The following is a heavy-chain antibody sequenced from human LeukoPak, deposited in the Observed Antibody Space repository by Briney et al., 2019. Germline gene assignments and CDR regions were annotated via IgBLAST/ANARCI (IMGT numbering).Heavy chain of an antibody. J-gene: IGHJ3*02. CDR2: IYTSGST. CDR1: GGSISSGSYY. CDR3: AKNYDILTGDAFDI. V-gene: IGHV4-61*02. D-gene: IGHD3-9*01. Sequence: PSETLSLTCTVSGGSISSGSYYWSWILQPAGKGLEWIGRIYTSGSTNYNPSLKSRVTISVDTSKNQFSLKLSSVTAADTAVYYCAKNYDILTGDAFDIWGQGTLVTVSS.